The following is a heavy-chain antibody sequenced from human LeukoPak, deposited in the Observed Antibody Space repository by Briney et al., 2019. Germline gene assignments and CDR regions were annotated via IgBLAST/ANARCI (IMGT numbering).Heavy chain of an antibody. D-gene: IGHD6-13*01. Sequence: PADTLSLTCTVSCRSISTYYWSWLRQPPREGREWIGYIYSSGCTNYNPSLKSRVTLSVPTPKNQFSLTLGSVTAADTAVYYCARHIGYSSSWYSSNWFDPWGQGNLGTVSS. CDR3: ARHIGYSSSWYSSNWFDP. J-gene: IGHJ5*02. CDR1: CRSISTYY. V-gene: IGHV4-59*08. CDR2: IYSSGCT.